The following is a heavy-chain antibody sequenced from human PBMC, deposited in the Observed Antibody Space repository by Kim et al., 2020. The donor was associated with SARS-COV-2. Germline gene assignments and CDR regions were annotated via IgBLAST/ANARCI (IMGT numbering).Heavy chain of an antibody. D-gene: IGHD6-13*01. Sequence: SETLSLTCTVSGGSISSYYWSWIRQPPGKGLEWIGYIYYSGSTNYNPSLKSRVTISVDTSKNQFSLKLSSVTAADTAVYYCARSEYSSSWYEYWGQGTLV. V-gene: IGHV4-59*01. CDR3: ARSEYSSSWYEY. J-gene: IGHJ4*02. CDR1: GGSISSYY. CDR2: IYYSGST.